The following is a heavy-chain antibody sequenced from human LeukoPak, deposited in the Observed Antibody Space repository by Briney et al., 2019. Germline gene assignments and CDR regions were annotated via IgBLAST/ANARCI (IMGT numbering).Heavy chain of an antibody. Sequence: PGGSLRLSCAASGFTFSSYEMNWVRQAPGRGLERVSYISTSGSTMYYADSVKGRFTISRDNAKNSLYLQMNSLRAEDTAVYYCARPRSDWGAFDIWGQGTMVTVSS. D-gene: IGHD7-27*01. CDR1: GFTFSSYE. J-gene: IGHJ3*02. CDR2: ISTSGSTM. CDR3: ARPRSDWGAFDI. V-gene: IGHV3-48*03.